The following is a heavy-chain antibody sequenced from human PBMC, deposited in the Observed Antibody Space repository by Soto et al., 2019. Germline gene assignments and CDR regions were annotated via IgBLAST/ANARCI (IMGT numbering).Heavy chain of an antibody. Sequence: QVQLVQSGAEVKKPGASVKVSCKASGYTFTNYACSWVRQAPGQGLEWMGWISAYNGNTNYPQKIQRRVTMTTDPATSTASMELRSLRSDDTSVSYCAREVAAAGAFDWWGKGTLVTVSS. CDR2: ISAYNGNT. CDR1: GYTFTNYA. D-gene: IGHD6-13*01. J-gene: IGHJ4*02. V-gene: IGHV1-18*01. CDR3: AREVAAAGAFDW.